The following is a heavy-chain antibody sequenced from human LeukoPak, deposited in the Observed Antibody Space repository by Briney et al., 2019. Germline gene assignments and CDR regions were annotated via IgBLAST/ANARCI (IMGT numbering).Heavy chain of an antibody. V-gene: IGHV3-9*03. CDR2: ISWNSGSI. CDR1: GFTFNTYW. D-gene: IGHD6-6*01. Sequence: GGSLRLSCAASGFTFNTYWMSWVRQAPGKGLEWVSGISWNSGSIGYGDSVKGRFTISRDNAKNSLYLQMNSLRAEDMALYYCAKDISRYSSSSGVDYWGQGILVTVSS. CDR3: AKDISRYSSSSGVDY. J-gene: IGHJ4*02.